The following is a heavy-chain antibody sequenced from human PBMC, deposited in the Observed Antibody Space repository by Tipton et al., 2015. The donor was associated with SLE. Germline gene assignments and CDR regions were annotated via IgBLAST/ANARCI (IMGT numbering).Heavy chain of an antibody. Sequence: LSLTCAVYGGSFSGYHWTWIRQPPGQGLEWIGEIADTGSPNYNPSLKSRVTISLDTSKSQFSLILNSLTAADTAVYYCARGPFQRWPPGAYWDQGTLVTVSS. CDR1: GGSFSGYH. D-gene: IGHD6-19*01. J-gene: IGHJ4*02. V-gene: IGHV4-34*01. CDR3: ARGPFQRWPPGAY. CDR2: IADTGSP.